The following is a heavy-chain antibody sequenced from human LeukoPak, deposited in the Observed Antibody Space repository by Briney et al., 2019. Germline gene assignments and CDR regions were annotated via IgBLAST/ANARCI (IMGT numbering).Heavy chain of an antibody. CDR1: GYTFTSYD. J-gene: IGHJ6*02. V-gene: IGHV1-8*01. CDR2: MNPNNGNT. CDR3: ARGWIQLWSHYYYGMDV. Sequence: ASVKVSCKASGYTFTSYDINWVRQATGQGLEWMGWMNPNNGNTGYAQKFQGRVTMTRNTSISTAYMELSSLRSEDTAVYYCARGWIQLWSHYYYGMDVWGQGTTVTVSS. D-gene: IGHD5-18*01.